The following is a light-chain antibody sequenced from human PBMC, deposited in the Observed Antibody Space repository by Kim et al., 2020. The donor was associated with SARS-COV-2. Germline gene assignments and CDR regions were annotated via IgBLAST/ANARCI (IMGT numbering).Light chain of an antibody. CDR2: GAS. J-gene: IGKJ2*01. Sequence: EMVMTQSPVTLSVSPGERATLSCRASQSVSSNLARYQQKPGQAPRLLIYGASTRASGISARFSGGGSGAEFTLTITSLQSEDFAVYYCQQYKNWPYTFGQGTKLEI. CDR1: QSVSSN. V-gene: IGKV3D-15*01. CDR3: QQYKNWPYT.